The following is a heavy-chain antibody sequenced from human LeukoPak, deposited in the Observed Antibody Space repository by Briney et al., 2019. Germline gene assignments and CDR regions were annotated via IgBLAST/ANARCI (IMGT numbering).Heavy chain of an antibody. V-gene: IGHV4-38-2*02. Sequence: SETLSLTCTVSGYSISSGYYWGWIRQPPGKGLEWIGSIYHSGSTYYNPSLKSRVTISVDTSKNQFSLKLSSVTAADTAVYYCAKGKGAYCDGDCSGRIFENWGQGNLVTVSS. CDR3: AKGKGAYCDGDCSGRIFEN. J-gene: IGHJ4*02. D-gene: IGHD2-21*02. CDR2: IYHSGST. CDR1: GYSISSGYY.